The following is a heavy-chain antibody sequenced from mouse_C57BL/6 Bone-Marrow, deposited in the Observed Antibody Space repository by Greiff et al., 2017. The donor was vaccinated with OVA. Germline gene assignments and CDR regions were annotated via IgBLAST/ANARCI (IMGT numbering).Heavy chain of an antibody. CDR2: IYPGDGDT. Sequence: VKLVESGPELVKPGASVKISCKASGYAFSSSWMNWVKQRPGKGLEWIGRIYPGDGDTNYNGKFKGKATLTADKSSSAAYMQLSSLTSEDSAVYFCARVGNWGYFDVWGTGTTVTVSS. J-gene: IGHJ1*03. CDR1: GYAFSSSW. V-gene: IGHV1-82*01. D-gene: IGHD2-1*01. CDR3: ARVGNWGYFDV.